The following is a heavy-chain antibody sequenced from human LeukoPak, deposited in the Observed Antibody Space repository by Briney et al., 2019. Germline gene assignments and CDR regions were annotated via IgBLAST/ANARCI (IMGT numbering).Heavy chain of an antibody. J-gene: IGHJ3*02. CDR3: ARDAFSRISVFGVVSDAFDI. Sequence: GGSLRLSCAASGFTFSSYWMSWVRHAPGKGPEWVANIKQDGGEKYYVDSVKGRFTISRDNDKNSLYLQMNSLRAEDTAVYYCARDAFSRISVFGVVSDAFDIWGQGTMVTVSS. V-gene: IGHV3-7*01. D-gene: IGHD3-3*01. CDR2: IKQDGGEK. CDR1: GFTFSSYW.